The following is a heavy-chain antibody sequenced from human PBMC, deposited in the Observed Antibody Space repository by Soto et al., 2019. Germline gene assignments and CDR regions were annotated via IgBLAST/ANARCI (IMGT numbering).Heavy chain of an antibody. V-gene: IGHV4-4*07. Sequence: QVQLQESGPGLVRPSETLSLTCTVSGGSLSNYNWNWVRQSAGKGLEWIGRIYSNGKAYYNPFLKSRVTLPLDTLHSQYSLRLSSVIAADTAKYYCARERTYQLSGDDTLDIWGLGTMVTVSS. CDR2: IYSNGKA. CDR3: ARERTYQLSGDDTLDI. D-gene: IGHD2-2*01. J-gene: IGHJ3*02. CDR1: GGSLSNYN.